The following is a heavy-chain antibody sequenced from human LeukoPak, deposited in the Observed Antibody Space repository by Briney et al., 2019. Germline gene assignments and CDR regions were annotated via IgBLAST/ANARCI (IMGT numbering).Heavy chain of an antibody. V-gene: IGHV4-4*02. J-gene: IGHJ4*02. CDR3: ARGGDWKFDY. CDR1: GDSIGSNKW. CDR2: IHHSGRL. D-gene: IGHD1-1*01. Sequence: SETLSLTCAVSGDSIGSNKWWTWVRQPPGKGLEWIGEIHHSGRLNYSPSLKSRVTISVDKSKNHFSLNLNSITPADTAIYYCARGGDWKFDYWGQGALVTVPS.